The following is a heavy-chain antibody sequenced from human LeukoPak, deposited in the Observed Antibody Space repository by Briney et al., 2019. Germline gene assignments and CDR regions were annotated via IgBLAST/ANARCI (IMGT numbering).Heavy chain of an antibody. D-gene: IGHD3-10*01. CDR1: GFIFNIYG. CDR2: ISYDGITE. J-gene: IGHJ5*02. CDR3: TKDRGSGSYPESFDP. Sequence: GGSLRLSCAASGFIFNIYGMHWVRQAPGKGLEWVAVISYDGITEYYADSVKGRFAISRDKSNNTLYLQMNSLRSEDTAVYYCTKDRGSGSYPESFDPWGQGALVTVSS. V-gene: IGHV3-30*18.